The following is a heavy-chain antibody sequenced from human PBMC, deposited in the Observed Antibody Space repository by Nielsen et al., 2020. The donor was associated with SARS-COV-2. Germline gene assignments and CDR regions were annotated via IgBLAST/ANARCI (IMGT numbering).Heavy chain of an antibody. CDR3: ARKYSGSYYGTFDY. D-gene: IGHD1-26*01. CDR1: GFTFSSYA. Sequence: GGSLRLSCAASGFTFSSYAMHWVRQAPGEGLEWVAVISYDGSNKYYADSVKGRFTISRDNSKNTLYLQMNSLRAEDTAVYYCARKYSGSYYGTFDYWGQGTLVTVSS. CDR2: ISYDGSNK. V-gene: IGHV3-30*04. J-gene: IGHJ4*02.